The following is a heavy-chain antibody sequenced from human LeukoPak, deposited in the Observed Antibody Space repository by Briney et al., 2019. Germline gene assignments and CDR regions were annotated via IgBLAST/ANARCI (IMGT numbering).Heavy chain of an antibody. D-gene: IGHD6-19*01. CDR2: ISGSGGST. J-gene: IGHJ1*01. V-gene: IGHV3-23*01. CDR1: GFTLSSYA. CDR3: AKSRARIAVAGTVYFQH. Sequence: PGGSLRLSCAASGFTLSSYAMSWVRQAPGKGLEWVSAISGSGGSTYYADSVKGRFTISRDNSKNTLYLQMNSLRAEDTAVYYCAKSRARIAVAGTVYFQHWGQGTLVTVSS.